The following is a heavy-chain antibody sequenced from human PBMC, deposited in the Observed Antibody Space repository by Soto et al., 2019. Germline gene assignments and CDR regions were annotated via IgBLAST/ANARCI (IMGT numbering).Heavy chain of an antibody. V-gene: IGHV3-33*01. Sequence: VGSLRLSCAASGFTFSSYGMHWVRQAPGKGLEWVAVIWYDGSNKYYADSVKGRFTISRDNSKNTLYLQMNSLRAEDTAVYYCARSVGFGVVFVYYYGMDVWGQGTTVTVSS. CDR2: IWYDGSNK. CDR3: ARSVGFGVVFVYYYGMDV. J-gene: IGHJ6*02. CDR1: GFTFSSYG. D-gene: IGHD3-3*01.